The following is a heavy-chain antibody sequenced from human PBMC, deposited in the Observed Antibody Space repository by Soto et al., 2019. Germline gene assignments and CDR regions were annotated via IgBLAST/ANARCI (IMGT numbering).Heavy chain of an antibody. V-gene: IGHV3-23*01. J-gene: IGHJ4*02. CDR3: ARRV. Sequence: EVQVSESGGGLVQPGGSLRLSCATSGFTFSNYPMNWVRQAPGKGLEWVSGISAGGDRTYYADSVKGRFTIFRDNSKPSVSLRMNSLRVEDTAVYYCARRVWGQGTLVTVSS. CDR1: GFTFSNYP. CDR2: ISAGGDRT.